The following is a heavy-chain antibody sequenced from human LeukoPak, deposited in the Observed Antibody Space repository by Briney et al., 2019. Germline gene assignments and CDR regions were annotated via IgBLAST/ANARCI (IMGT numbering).Heavy chain of an antibody. Sequence: ASVKVSCKVSGYTLTELSMHWVRQAPGKGLEWMGGFDPEDGETIYAQKFQGRVTMTEDTFTDTAYMELSSLRSEDTAVYYCATIPSPGSYLDYWGQGTLVTVSS. D-gene: IGHD3-10*01. CDR1: GYTLTELS. J-gene: IGHJ4*02. CDR3: ATIPSPGSYLDY. V-gene: IGHV1-24*01. CDR2: FDPEDGET.